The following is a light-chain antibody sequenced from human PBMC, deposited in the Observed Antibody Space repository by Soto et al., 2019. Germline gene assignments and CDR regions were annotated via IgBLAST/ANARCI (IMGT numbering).Light chain of an antibody. Sequence: SVLTQPASVSGSPGQSITISCTGTSTDVGGYNYVSWYQQHPGKAPKLLISDVSNRPSGVSFRFSGSKSGNTASLTISGLQAEDEADYYCNSYSGGPPLYLFGTGTKVTAL. CDR3: NSYSGGPPLYL. J-gene: IGLJ1*01. CDR1: STDVGGYNY. V-gene: IGLV2-14*01. CDR2: DVS.